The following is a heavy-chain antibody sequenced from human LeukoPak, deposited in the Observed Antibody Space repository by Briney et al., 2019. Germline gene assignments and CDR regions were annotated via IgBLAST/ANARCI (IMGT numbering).Heavy chain of an antibody. D-gene: IGHD6-19*01. Sequence: PGGSLRLSCAASGFTFSNYWMNWVRQAPGKGLEWVANIKEDGSRINYVDSVKGRFTTSRDNAKNSVYLQMDNLRAEDTAVYYCVGSSGWLFDYWGQGILVAVSS. CDR3: VGSSGWLFDY. CDR2: IKEDGSRI. J-gene: IGHJ4*02. CDR1: GFTFSNYW. V-gene: IGHV3-7*01.